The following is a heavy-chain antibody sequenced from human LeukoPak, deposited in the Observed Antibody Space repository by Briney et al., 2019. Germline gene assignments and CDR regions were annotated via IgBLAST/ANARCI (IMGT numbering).Heavy chain of an antibody. CDR1: GGSFSGYY. Sequence: PSETLSLTCAVYGGSFSGYYWSWIRQPPGKGLEWIGEINHSGSTNYNPSLKSRVTISVDTSKNQFSLKLSSVTAADTAVYYCARTDLSYSSSGYWGQGTLVTVSS. D-gene: IGHD6-13*01. V-gene: IGHV4-34*01. CDR2: INHSGST. J-gene: IGHJ4*02. CDR3: ARTDLSYSSSGY.